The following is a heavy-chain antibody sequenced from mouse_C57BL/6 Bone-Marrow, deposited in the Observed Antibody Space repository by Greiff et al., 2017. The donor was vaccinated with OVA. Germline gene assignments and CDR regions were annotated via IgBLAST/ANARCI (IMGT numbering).Heavy chain of an antibody. V-gene: IGHV14-4*01. Sequence: VQLQQPGAELVKPGASVKLSCTASGFNIKDDYMHWVKQRPEQGLEWIGWIDPENGDTEYASKFQGKATITADTSSNTAYLQLSSLTSEDTAVYYCTNYDGSFDYWGQGTTLTVSS. CDR2: IDPENGDT. CDR1: GFNIKDDY. D-gene: IGHD2-4*01. J-gene: IGHJ2*01. CDR3: TNYDGSFDY.